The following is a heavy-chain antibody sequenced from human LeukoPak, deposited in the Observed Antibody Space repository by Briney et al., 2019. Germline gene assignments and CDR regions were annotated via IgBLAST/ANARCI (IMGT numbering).Heavy chain of an antibody. V-gene: IGHV3-23*01. Sequence: PGGSLRLSCAASGFAFSTYAMSWVRQAPGKGLEWVSTISGTGDSTYYADSVKGRFTISRDNSKNTLYLQMNSLRSEDTAVYYCARDCGYSCGDWGQGTLVTDSS. D-gene: IGHD5-18*01. CDR3: ARDCGYSCGD. J-gene: IGHJ4*02. CDR2: ISGTGDST. CDR1: GFAFSTYA.